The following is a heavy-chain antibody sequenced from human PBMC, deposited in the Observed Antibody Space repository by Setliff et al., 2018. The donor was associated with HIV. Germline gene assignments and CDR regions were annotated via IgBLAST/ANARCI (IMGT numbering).Heavy chain of an antibody. CDR1: GGSIRSIDYF. D-gene: IGHD3-22*01. CDR3: ARDRASSGYYARFDH. V-gene: IGHV4-39*02. Sequence: SETLSLTCTVSGGSIRSIDYFWGWIRQPPGKGLEWLGNIGNIYYGGTTYYNPSLKGRITISVFTSSQQLSLTLTSVTPADTAIYYCARDRASSGYYARFDHWGQGTLVTVSS. CDR2: IYYGGTT. J-gene: IGHJ4*02.